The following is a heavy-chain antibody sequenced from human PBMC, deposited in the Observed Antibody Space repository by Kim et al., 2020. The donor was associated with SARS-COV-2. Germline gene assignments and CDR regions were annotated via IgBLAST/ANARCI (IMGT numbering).Heavy chain of an antibody. CDR3: ARHRGKGFDP. V-gene: IGHV4-59*08. Sequence: SETLSLTCTVSGGSISNYYWSWIRQPPGKGLEWIGYMYYSGSTNYNPSLKSRVTISIDTSKNQVSLKLSSVTAADTAVYYCARHRGKGFDPWGQGTLVTV. CDR1: GGSISNYY. J-gene: IGHJ5*02. CDR2: MYYSGST. D-gene: IGHD3-10*01.